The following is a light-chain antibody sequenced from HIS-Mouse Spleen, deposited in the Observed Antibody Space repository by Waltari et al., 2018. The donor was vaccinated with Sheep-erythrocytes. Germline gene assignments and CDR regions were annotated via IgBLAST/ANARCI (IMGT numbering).Light chain of an antibody. J-gene: IGLJ2*01. CDR3: QAWDSSTVV. Sequence: SYELTQPPSVSVSPGQTASITCSGDKLGDKYACWYQQKPGHSPVLVIYQDSKRPSGIPERFSGSNSGNTATLTISGTQAMDEADYYCQAWDSSTVVLGGGTKLTVL. CDR2: QDS. V-gene: IGLV3-1*01. CDR1: KLGDKY.